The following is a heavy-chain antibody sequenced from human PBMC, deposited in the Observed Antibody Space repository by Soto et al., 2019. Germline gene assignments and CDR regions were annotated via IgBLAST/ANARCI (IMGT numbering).Heavy chain of an antibody. CDR2: IYYSGST. CDR1: GGSISSGDYY. CDR3: ARVGYGSGSYLYYYYYGMDV. Sequence: QVQLQESGPGLVKPSQTLSLTCTVSGGSISSGDYYWSWIRQPPWKGLEWIGYIYYSGSTYYNPSLKSRVTISVDTSKNQFSLKLSSVTAADTAVYYCARVGYGSGSYLYYYYYGMDVWGQGTTVTVSS. D-gene: IGHD3-10*01. J-gene: IGHJ6*02. V-gene: IGHV4-30-4*01.